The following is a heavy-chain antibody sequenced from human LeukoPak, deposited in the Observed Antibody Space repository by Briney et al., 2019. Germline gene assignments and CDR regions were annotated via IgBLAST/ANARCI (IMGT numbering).Heavy chain of an antibody. Sequence: PSETLSLTCAVSAFSINSGYYWGWIRQPPGRGLEWIGTVYHSGSTYYNPSLKSRVTMSVDTSKNQFSLKVYSVTAADTAVYYCARLGSGYSYFDYWGQGTLVTVCS. CDR1: AFSINSGYY. CDR2: VYHSGST. D-gene: IGHD3-22*01. V-gene: IGHV4-38-2*01. CDR3: ARLGSGYSYFDY. J-gene: IGHJ4*02.